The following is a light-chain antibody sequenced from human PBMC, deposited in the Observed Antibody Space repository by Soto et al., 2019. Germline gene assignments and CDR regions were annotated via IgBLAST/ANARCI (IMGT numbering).Light chain of an antibody. CDR1: QGISTY. CDR2: EAS. CDR3: QQLNSYPYT. Sequence: IQLTQSPSSLSASVGDRVTITCRASQGISTYLAWYQQKPGKAPKLLTYEASTLQSGVPSRFSGSGSGTDFTLTISSLQPEDFVTYYCQQLNSYPYTFGQGTKLEIK. J-gene: IGKJ2*01. V-gene: IGKV1-9*01.